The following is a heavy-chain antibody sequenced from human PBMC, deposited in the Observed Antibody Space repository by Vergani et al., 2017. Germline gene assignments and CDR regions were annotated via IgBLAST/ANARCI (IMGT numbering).Heavy chain of an antibody. Sequence: QLLESGGGLIQPGGSLRLSCAASGFTFNSYAMTWVRQAPGKGLAWVSGINNNGGSTYYADYVKGRFTISRDNSKNTLYLQMTDLRAEDTATYYCAKVCGSTSCPYGGGAFDVWGHGTMVTVSS. CDR2: INNNGGST. CDR3: AKVCGSTSCPYGGGAFDV. J-gene: IGHJ3*01. CDR1: GFTFNSYA. V-gene: IGHV3-23*01. D-gene: IGHD2-2*01.